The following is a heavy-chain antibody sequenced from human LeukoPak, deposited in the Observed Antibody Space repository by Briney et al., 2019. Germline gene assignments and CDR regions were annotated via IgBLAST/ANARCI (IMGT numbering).Heavy chain of an antibody. V-gene: IGHV3-7*05. CDR1: GFTFSSYW. J-gene: IGHJ4*02. CDR2: IKQDGSEK. Sequence: PGRSLRLSCAASGFTFSSYWMTWVRQAPGKGLEWVANIKQDGSEKYFVDSLKGRFTISRDNAKNSLYLQMNSLRAEDTAVYYCARTQPGNLCDYWGQGTLVTVSS. D-gene: IGHD4-23*01. CDR3: ARTQPGNLCDY.